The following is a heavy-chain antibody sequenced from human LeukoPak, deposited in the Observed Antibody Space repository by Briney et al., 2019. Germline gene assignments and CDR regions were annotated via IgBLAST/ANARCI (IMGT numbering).Heavy chain of an antibody. CDR1: GYTLTELS. J-gene: IGHJ3*02. Sequence: ASVKVSCKVSGYTLTELSMHWVRQAPGKGLEWMGGFDPEDGETIYAQKFQGRVTMTEDTSTDTAYMELSSLRSEDTAVYYCARAHHDSSFFDIWGQGTMVTVSS. CDR3: ARAHHDSSFFDI. V-gene: IGHV1-24*01. CDR2: FDPEDGET. D-gene: IGHD3-22*01.